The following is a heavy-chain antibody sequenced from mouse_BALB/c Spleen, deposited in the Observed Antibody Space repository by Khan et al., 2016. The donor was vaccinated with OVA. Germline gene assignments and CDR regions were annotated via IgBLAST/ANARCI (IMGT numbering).Heavy chain of an antibody. V-gene: IGHV1-4*01. CDR2: INPSSGYT. CDR3: ARTHER. J-gene: IGHJ2*01. CDR1: GYTFTSYT. Sequence: VQLQESGAELARPGASVKLSCKASGYTFTSYTMHWVKQRPGQGLEWIGYINPSSGYTKYNQKFKDKATLTADKSSSTAYMQLNSLTSKDSAVYYCARTHERWGQGTTLTVSS.